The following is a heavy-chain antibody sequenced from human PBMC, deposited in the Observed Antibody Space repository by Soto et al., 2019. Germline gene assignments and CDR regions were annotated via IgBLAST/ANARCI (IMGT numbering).Heavy chain of an antibody. D-gene: IGHD5-12*01. CDR1: GYTFTVYY. CDR3: ASEFLYSGYDSQTNNWFEP. V-gene: IGHV1-2*02. CDR2: INPNSGGT. Sequence: ASVKVSCKASGYTFTVYYMHWVRQAPGQGLEWMGWINPNSGGTNYAQKFQGRVTMTRDTSISTAYLELSRLRSDDTAVYYCASEFLYSGYDSQTNNWFEPWGQGTLVSVSS. J-gene: IGHJ5*02.